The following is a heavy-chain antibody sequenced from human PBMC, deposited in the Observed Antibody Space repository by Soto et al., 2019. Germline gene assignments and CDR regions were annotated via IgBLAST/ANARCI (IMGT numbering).Heavy chain of an antibody. J-gene: IGHJ6*02. CDR2: ISGSGGST. CDR3: AKGYLPPYCSSTSCNYYYYGMDV. CDR1: GFTFSSYA. V-gene: IGHV3-23*01. D-gene: IGHD2-2*01. Sequence: GGSLRLSCAASGFTFSSYAMSWVRQAPGKGLEWVSAISGSGGSTYYADSVKGRFTISRDNSKNTLYLQMNSLRAEDTAVYYCAKGYLPPYCSSTSCNYYYYGMDVWGQGTTVTVS.